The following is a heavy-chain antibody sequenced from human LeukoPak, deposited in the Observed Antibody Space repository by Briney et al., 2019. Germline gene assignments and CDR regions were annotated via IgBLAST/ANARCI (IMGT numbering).Heavy chain of an antibody. CDR3: ARAIKVRGVIIFYY. D-gene: IGHD3-10*01. J-gene: IGHJ4*02. Sequence: ASVKVSCKASGYTFTSYGISWVRQAPGQGLEWMGWMNPNSGNTGYAQKFQGRVTMTRNTSISTAYMELSSLRSEDTAVYYCARAIKVRGVIIFYYWGQGTLVTVSS. CDR1: GYTFTSYG. V-gene: IGHV1-8*02. CDR2: MNPNSGNT.